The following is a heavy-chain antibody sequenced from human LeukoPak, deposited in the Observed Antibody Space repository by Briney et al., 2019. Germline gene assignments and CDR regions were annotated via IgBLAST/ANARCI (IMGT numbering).Heavy chain of an antibody. CDR1: GDSIRSFY. Sequence: PSETLSLTCTVSGDSIRSFYWSWIRQPPGKGLEWIGHIYYSRSTNYNPSLKSRVTISVDMSKNQFSLKMTSVNAADTAVYYCARDPGGSADYRGQGTLVTVSS. V-gene: IGHV4-59*01. D-gene: IGHD2-15*01. CDR3: ARDPGGSADY. J-gene: IGHJ4*02. CDR2: IYYSRST.